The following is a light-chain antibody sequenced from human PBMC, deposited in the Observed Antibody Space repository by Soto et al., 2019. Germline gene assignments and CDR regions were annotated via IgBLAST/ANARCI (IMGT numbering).Light chain of an antibody. Sequence: DIQMTQSPSSLSASVGDRVTITCQASQDISNYLNWYQQKPGKAPKLLIYDASNLETGVPSRVSGSGSGTDFTFTISSLQPEDIATYYCQQYDNLPVGGGTKVEIK. CDR1: QDISNY. CDR3: QQYDNLP. J-gene: IGKJ4*01. V-gene: IGKV1-33*01. CDR2: DAS.